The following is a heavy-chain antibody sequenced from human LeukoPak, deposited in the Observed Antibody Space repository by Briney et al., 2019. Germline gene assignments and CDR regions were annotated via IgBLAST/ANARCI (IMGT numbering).Heavy chain of an antibody. CDR3: ARDHNYAFDN. CDR1: GFPFIEYS. Sequence: TGGSLRLSCTASGFPFIEYSMNWVRQAAGEGLGWISYIGIDSGNPKYADSVRGRFTISTDKAKNSLYLQMNSLRVEDTAVYYCARDHNYAFDNWGQGTLVSVAS. CDR2: IGIDSGNP. D-gene: IGHD1-1*01. V-gene: IGHV3-48*01. J-gene: IGHJ4*02.